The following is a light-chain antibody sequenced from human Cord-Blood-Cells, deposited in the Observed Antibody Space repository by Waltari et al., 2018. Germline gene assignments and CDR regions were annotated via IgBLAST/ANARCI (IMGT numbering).Light chain of an antibody. CDR1: SSNIGSNT. CDR3: EPWDDGLNGWV. Sequence: QSVLTQPPSASGTPGQRVTISCSGSSSNIGSNTVNWYQQLPGTAPKLLIYSNNQRPSGAPDRFSGSRSGTSASLAIRGLRSEDEADYSLEPWDDGLNGWVFGGGTKLTVL. V-gene: IGLV1-44*01. CDR2: SNN. J-gene: IGLJ3*02.